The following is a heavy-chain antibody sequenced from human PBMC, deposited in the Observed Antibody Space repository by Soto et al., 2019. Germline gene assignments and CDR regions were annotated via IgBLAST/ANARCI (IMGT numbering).Heavy chain of an antibody. CDR2: INHSGST. CDR3: ARWKLKVATMRSYYYGMDV. Sequence: SETLSLTCAVYGGSFSDYSYYWGWIRQPPGKGLEWIGEINHSGSTNYNPSLKSRVTISIDTSKNQFSLKVNSVTAADTAVSFCARWKLKVATMRSYYYGMDVWGQGTTVTVSS. V-gene: IGHV4-34*01. CDR1: GGSFSDYSYY. D-gene: IGHD5-12*01. J-gene: IGHJ6*02.